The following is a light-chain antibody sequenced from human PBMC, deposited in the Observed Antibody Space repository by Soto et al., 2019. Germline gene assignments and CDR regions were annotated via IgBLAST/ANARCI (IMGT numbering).Light chain of an antibody. Sequence: DIQMTQSPSSLSASVGDTITISCRASRTISTYVNWYQQRPGKAPKVLVYSASNLQSGVPSRFRGSGSGTAFTLTSGSLQPDDFATYYCQQSHSTPYTFGQGT. V-gene: IGKV1-39*01. CDR3: QQSHSTPYT. J-gene: IGKJ2*01. CDR1: RTISTY. CDR2: SAS.